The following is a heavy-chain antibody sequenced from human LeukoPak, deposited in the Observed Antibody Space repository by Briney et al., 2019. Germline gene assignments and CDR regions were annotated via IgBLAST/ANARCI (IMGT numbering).Heavy chain of an antibody. J-gene: IGHJ3*02. CDR2: IGGSSSTI. CDR3: ARELYGSGDDVFDI. V-gene: IGHV3-48*02. Sequence: QPGGSLRLSCVASGFTFSSYSMNWVRQAPGKGLEWVSIIGGSSSTIHYADSVKGRFTISRDNAKNSLYLQMNSLRDEDTAVYYCARELYGSGDDVFDIWDQGTMVTVSS. D-gene: IGHD3-10*01. CDR1: GFTFSSYS.